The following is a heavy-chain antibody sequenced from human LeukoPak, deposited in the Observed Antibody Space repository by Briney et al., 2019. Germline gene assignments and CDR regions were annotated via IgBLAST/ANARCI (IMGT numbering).Heavy chain of an antibody. Sequence: ASVKVSCKASGYTFTGYYMHWVRQAPGQGLEWMGWINPNSGGTNYAQKLQGRVTMTTDTSTSTAYMELRSLRSDDTAVYYCARESLKWLRLYYFDYWGQGTLVTVSS. D-gene: IGHD5-12*01. V-gene: IGHV1-2*02. CDR3: ARESLKWLRLYYFDY. CDR1: GYTFTGYY. J-gene: IGHJ4*02. CDR2: INPNSGGT.